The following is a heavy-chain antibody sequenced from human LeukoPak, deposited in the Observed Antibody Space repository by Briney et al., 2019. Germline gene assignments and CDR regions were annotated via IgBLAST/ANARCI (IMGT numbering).Heavy chain of an antibody. D-gene: IGHD3-22*01. J-gene: IGHJ3*02. CDR3: ARRRTDSSGYRGAFDI. V-gene: IGHV3-7*01. CDR1: GFPFSSYW. Sequence: GGSLRLSCAASGFPFSSYWMSWVRQAPGKGLEWVANIRHDGSETYYVDSLRGRFTISRDNAKNSLYLQMNSLRAEDTAVYYCARRRTDSSGYRGAFDIWGQGTMVTVSS. CDR2: IRHDGSET.